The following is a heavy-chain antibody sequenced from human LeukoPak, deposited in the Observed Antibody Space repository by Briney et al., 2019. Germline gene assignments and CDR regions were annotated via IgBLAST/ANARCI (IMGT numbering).Heavy chain of an antibody. D-gene: IGHD5-12*01. CDR2: IYTSGST. V-gene: IGHV4-4*07. CDR3: ARDRNSGYGRVIDY. CDR1: GGSLSSYY. Sequence: SETLSLTCTVSGGSLSSYYWSWIRQPAGKGLEWIGRIYTSGSTNYNPSLKSRVTMSVDTSKNQFSLKLSSVTAADTAVYYCARDRNSGYGRVIDYWGQGTLVTVSS. J-gene: IGHJ4*02.